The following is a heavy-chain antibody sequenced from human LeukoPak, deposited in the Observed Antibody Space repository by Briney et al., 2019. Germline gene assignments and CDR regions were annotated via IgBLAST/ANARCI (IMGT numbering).Heavy chain of an antibody. J-gene: IGHJ4*02. CDR2: IYYRGNT. D-gene: IGHD6-19*01. CDR3: ARAVRAVAGFWDY. V-gene: IGHV4-59*11. Sequence: SETLSLTCTVSDSSMSSHYWSWVRQPPGKELEWIGYIYYRGNTNYNPSLKSRVTISVDTSKNQLSLKLISVTAADTAVYYCARAVRAVAGFWDYWGQGTLVTVSS. CDR1: DSSMSSHY.